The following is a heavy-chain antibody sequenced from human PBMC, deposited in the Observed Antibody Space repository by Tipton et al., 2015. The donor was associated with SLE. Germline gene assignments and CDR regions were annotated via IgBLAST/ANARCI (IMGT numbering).Heavy chain of an antibody. V-gene: IGHV4-38-2*02. CDR3: ATASRWGPGGGYYFDN. CDR1: GYSISSGYY. J-gene: IGHJ4*02. CDR2: INTSGTT. D-gene: IGHD3-16*01. Sequence: TLSLTCTVSGYSISSGYYWGWIRHPPGKGLEWIGRINTSGTTNYNHSLKSRITISVYTSNNQFSLRLDSVTAADTAVYYCATASRWGPGGGYYFDNWGQGTLVTVPS.